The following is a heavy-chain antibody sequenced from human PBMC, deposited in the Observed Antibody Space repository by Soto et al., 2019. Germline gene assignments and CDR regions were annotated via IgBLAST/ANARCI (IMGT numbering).Heavy chain of an antibody. D-gene: IGHD6-13*01. CDR1: GFTFSSYA. CDR2: ISGSGGST. J-gene: IGHJ4*02. CDR3: AKDQRGYSSTARSDY. V-gene: IGHV3-23*01. Sequence: EVQLLESGGGLVQPGGSLRLSCAASGFTFSSYAMSWVRQAPGKGLECVSSISGSGGSTYYADSVKGRFTISRDNSKNTLYRQMNSLRAEDTAVYYCAKDQRGYSSTARSDYWGQGTLVTVSS.